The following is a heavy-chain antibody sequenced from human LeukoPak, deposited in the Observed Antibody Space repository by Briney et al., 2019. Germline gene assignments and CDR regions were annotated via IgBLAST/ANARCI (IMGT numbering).Heavy chain of an antibody. D-gene: IGHD6-13*01. J-gene: IGHJ4*02. CDR3: VRTGSSSWSVY. CDR1: GFPFQSYW. Sequence: PGGSLRLSCTASGFPFQSYWMNWVRQAPGKGLAWVSSISGSSSYIYYADSVKGRFTISRDNAKNSLYLQMNSLRAEDTAVYYCVRTGSSSWSVYWGQGTLVTVSS. V-gene: IGHV3-21*01. CDR2: ISGSSSYI.